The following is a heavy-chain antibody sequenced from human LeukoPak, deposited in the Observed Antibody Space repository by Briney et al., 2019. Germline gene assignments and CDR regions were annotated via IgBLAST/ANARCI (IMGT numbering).Heavy chain of an antibody. Sequence: KSGESLKISCKGSAYTFSTYYIGWVRQMPGKGLEWMGIIYPGDSDTRYSPSFQGQVTISADKSISTAYLQWSSLKASDTAMYYCARDGGCGSYGNTCAFDIWGQGTMVTVSS. V-gene: IGHV5-51*01. CDR2: IYPGDSDT. J-gene: IGHJ3*02. CDR1: AYTFSTYY. CDR3: ARDGGCGSYGNTCAFDI. D-gene: IGHD1-26*01.